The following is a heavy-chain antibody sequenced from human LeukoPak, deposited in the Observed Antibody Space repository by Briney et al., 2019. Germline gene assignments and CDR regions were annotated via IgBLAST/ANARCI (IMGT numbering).Heavy chain of an antibody. J-gene: IGHJ4*02. CDR2: IYYSGST. Sequence: SETLSLTCAVYGGSFSGYYWSWIRQPSGKGLEWIGSIYYSGSTFYNPSLKSRVTISVDTSKNQFSLKLSSVTAADTAVYYCASPRGGFYSPLDYWGQGTLVTVCS. D-gene: IGHD2-15*01. CDR3: ASPRGGFYSPLDY. V-gene: IGHV4-34*01. CDR1: GGSFSGYY.